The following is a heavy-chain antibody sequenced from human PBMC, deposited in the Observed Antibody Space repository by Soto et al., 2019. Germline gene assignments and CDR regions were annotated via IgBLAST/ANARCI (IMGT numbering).Heavy chain of an antibody. CDR1: GFTFSNAW. CDR3: TTDSYSTIIIVRFDY. D-gene: IGHD3-22*01. J-gene: IGHJ4*01. V-gene: IGHV3-15*07. CDR2: IKSKTDGGTT. Sequence: GGTLRLSCAASGFTFSNAWINWVRQAPGKGLEWVGRIKSKTDGGTTDYAEPVKGRFAISSDDSNNMVYLQMNSLKIEDTAVYYCTTDSYSTIIIVRFDYWGHGTLVTVSS.